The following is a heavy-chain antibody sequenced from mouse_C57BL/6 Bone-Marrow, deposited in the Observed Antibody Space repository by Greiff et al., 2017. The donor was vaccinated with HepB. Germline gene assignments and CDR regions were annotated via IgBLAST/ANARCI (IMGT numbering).Heavy chain of an antibody. Sequence: DVHLVESGGGLVQPGESLKLSCESNEYEFPSHDMSWVRKTPEKRLELVAAINSDGGSTYYPDTMERRFIISRDNTKKTLYLQMSSLRSEDTALYYCARLRRGYYAMDYWGQGTSVTVSS. J-gene: IGHJ4*01. CDR1: EYEFPSHD. CDR3: ARLRRGYYAMDY. CDR2: INSDGGST. D-gene: IGHD2-12*01. V-gene: IGHV5-2*01.